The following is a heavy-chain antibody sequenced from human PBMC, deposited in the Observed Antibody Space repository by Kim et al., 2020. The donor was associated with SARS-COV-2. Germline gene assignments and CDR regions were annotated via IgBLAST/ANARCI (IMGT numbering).Heavy chain of an antibody. CDR2: ISYDGSNK. CDR1: GFTFSSYA. Sequence: GGSLRLSCAASGFTFSSYAMHWVRQAPGKGLEWVAVISYDGSNKYYADSVKGRFTISRDNSKNTLYLQMNSLRAEDTAVYYCARGSPPPSGITMIVVVIHYYYYGMDVCGQGTTVTVSS. J-gene: IGHJ6*02. D-gene: IGHD3-22*01. V-gene: IGHV3-30-3*01. CDR3: ARGSPPPSGITMIVVVIHYYYYGMDV.